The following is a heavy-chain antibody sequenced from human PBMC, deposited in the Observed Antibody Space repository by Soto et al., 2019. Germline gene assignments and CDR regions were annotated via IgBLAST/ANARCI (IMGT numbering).Heavy chain of an antibody. D-gene: IGHD6-6*01. J-gene: IGHJ6*03. Sequence: GGSLRLSCAASGFTFSSYWMSWVRQAPGKGLEWVANIKQDGSEKYYVDSVKGRFTISRDNAKNSLYLQMNSLRAEDTAVYYCARNPPVGWQLGGSYYYYMDVWGKGTTVTVSS. CDR2: IKQDGSEK. CDR3: ARNPPVGWQLGGSYYYYMDV. V-gene: IGHV3-7*01. CDR1: GFTFSSYW.